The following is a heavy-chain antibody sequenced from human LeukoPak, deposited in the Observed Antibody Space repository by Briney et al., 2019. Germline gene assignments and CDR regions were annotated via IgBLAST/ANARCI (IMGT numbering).Heavy chain of an antibody. CDR2: IYTSGST. CDR1: GGSISSGSYY. V-gene: IGHV4-61*02. Sequence: SETLSLTCTVSGGSISSGSYYWSWIRQPAGKGLEWIGRIYTSGSTIYNPSLKSRVTISVDTSKNQFSLKLSSVTAADTAVYYCARVRAYCGGDCYGPFDYWGQGTLVTVSS. D-gene: IGHD2-21*01. J-gene: IGHJ4*02. CDR3: ARVRAYCGGDCYGPFDY.